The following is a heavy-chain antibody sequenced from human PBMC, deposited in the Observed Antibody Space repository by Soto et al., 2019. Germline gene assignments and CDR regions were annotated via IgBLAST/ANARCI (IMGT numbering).Heavy chain of an antibody. Sequence: ASVKVSCKASGYSFTSLDINWVRQTAGQGLEWMGWMQPSTGRTGYAQEFQGRVTMTRDTSINTAYMELTTPTSDDTAFYYCARGVSAGGDYWGQGTLVIVSA. V-gene: IGHV1-8*01. CDR3: ARGVSAGGDY. D-gene: IGHD1-26*01. J-gene: IGHJ4*02. CDR2: MQPSTGRT. CDR1: GYSFTSLD.